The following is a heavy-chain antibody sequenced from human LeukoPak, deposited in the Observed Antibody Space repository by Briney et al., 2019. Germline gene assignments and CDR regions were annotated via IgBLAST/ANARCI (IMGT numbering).Heavy chain of an antibody. CDR2: ISSSSPYI. D-gene: IGHD5-18*01. J-gene: IGHJ4*02. V-gene: IGHV3-21*01. CDR1: GFTFSDYS. Sequence: GGSLRLSCAASGFTFSDYSMNWVRQAPGKGLEWVSSISSSSPYIYYTDSVKGRFTISRDNAKNSPYLQMNSLRAEDTAVYYCARVYSRVGPFDYWGQGTLVTVSS. CDR3: ARVYSRVGPFDY.